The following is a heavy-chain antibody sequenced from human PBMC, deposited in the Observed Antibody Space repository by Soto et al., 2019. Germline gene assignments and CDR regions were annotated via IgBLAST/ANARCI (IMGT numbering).Heavy chain of an antibody. CDR1: GFTFSSYA. CDR2: ISGGGGTT. J-gene: IGHJ6*02. CDR3: AKNVWGITIFGGMDV. V-gene: IGHV3-23*01. D-gene: IGHD3-9*01. Sequence: EVQLLESGGGLVQPGGSLRLSCAASGFTFSSYAMSWVRQAPGKGLEWVSAISGGGGTTYYADSVKGRFTISRDNSKNTLYLQMNSRRAEDTAVYYCAKNVWGITIFGGMDVWGQGTTVTVSS.